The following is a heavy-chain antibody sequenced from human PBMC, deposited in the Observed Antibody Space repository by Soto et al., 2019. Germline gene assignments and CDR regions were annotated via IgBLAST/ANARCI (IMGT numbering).Heavy chain of an antibody. CDR3: ARRHYCRGYCTINPDYYSEVDV. Sequence: EVQVVQPGAEVKEPGESLKISCKGSGYIFTDHCIVWVRQMAGKGLEWVGNICPGYSNIIYSPSFQGQFTISADMSINTAYLQWSSLNASDTAIYYCARRHYCRGYCTINPDYYSEVDVRGHGTKVIV. V-gene: IGHV5-51*01. J-gene: IGHJ6*01. D-gene: IGHD2-21*02. CDR2: ICPGYSNI. CDR1: GYIFTDHC.